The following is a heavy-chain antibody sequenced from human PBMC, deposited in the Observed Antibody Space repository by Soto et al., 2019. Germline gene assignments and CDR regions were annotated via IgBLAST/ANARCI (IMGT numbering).Heavy chain of an antibody. Sequence: SETLSLTGTVSGGSINSTVYYWGWIRQPPGKGLEWIGSSNYGGPTYYSPSLQSRVTISVDTSKNQFSLKLSSVTAADTAVYYCARSEESIAALYYYYYGMDVWGQGTTVTVSS. CDR1: GGSINSTVYY. V-gene: IGHV4-39*01. CDR3: ARSEESIAALYYYYYGMDV. J-gene: IGHJ6*02. CDR2: SNYGGPT. D-gene: IGHD6-6*01.